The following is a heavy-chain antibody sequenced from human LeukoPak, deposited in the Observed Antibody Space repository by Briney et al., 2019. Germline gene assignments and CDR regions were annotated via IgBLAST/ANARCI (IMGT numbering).Heavy chain of an antibody. D-gene: IGHD3-9*01. CDR1: GFTFSHYA. CDR3: AKWGDYDVLTGYYVSDY. CDR2: ITGSGGNT. Sequence: GASLRLSCAASGFTFSHYAMSWVRQAPGKGLEWVSAITGSGGNTYYADSVKGRFTISRDNSKNTLYLQMNSLRAEDTAVYYCAKWGDYDVLTGYYVSDYWGQGTLVTVSS. J-gene: IGHJ4*02. V-gene: IGHV3-23*01.